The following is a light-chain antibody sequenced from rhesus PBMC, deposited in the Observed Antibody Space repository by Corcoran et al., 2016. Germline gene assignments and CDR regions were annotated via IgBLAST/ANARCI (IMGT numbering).Light chain of an antibody. Sequence: DIQMTQSPSSLSASVGDRVTITCRASENVNNYLNWYQQKPGKAPKLLIYKASTLKNGVPSRFSGSGSGTDDTLTISSLQPEDIATYYCQQYNNSPYSFGQWTKVEIK. J-gene: IGKJ2*01. V-gene: IGKV1-74*01. CDR3: QQYNNSPYS. CDR1: ENVNNY. CDR2: KAS.